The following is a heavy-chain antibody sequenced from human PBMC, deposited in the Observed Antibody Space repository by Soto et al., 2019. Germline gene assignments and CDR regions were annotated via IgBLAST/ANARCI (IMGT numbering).Heavy chain of an antibody. CDR1: GVTFSSYA. Sequence: SVKFSCKSSGVTFSSYAISWVRRAPGQGLEWMGGIIPIFGTANYAQKFQGRVTITADESTSTAYMELSSLRSEDTAVYYCATRPESCGGDCYWFDPSGQGHRGTVSA. J-gene: IGHJ5*02. CDR2: IIPIFGTA. D-gene: IGHD2-21*02. CDR3: ATRPESCGGDCYWFDP. V-gene: IGHV1-69*13.